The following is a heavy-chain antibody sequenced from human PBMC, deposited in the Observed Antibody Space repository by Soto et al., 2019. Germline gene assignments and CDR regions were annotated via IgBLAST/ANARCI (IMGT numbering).Heavy chain of an antibody. V-gene: IGHV3-30*18. CDR1: EFTFSSYG. J-gene: IGHJ4*02. Sequence: QVQLVESGGGVVQPGRSLRLSCAASEFTFSSYGMHWVRQAPGKGLEWVAVISYDGSNKYYADSVKGRFTISRDNSKNTLYLQMNSLRAEDTAVYYCAKGSYGSGSLYYCDYWGQGTLVTVSS. D-gene: IGHD3-10*01. CDR3: AKGSYGSGSLYYCDY. CDR2: ISYDGSNK.